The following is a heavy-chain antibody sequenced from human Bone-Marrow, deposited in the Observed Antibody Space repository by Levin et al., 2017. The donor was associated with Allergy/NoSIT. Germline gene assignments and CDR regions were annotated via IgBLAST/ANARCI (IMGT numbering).Heavy chain of an antibody. J-gene: IGHJ4*02. CDR3: ARHKRGFSDAHFDY. V-gene: IGHV4-39*01. CDR2: ISNTGSS. CDR1: GGAITSGTYY. D-gene: IGHD5-18*01. Sequence: SETLSLTCTVSGGAITSGTYYGGWIRQPPGKGLEWIGSISNTGSSYHNPSLKSRVSMSVDTSKYHFSLKLNSVTAADTAVYYCARHKRGFSDAHFDYWGQGTLVTVSS.